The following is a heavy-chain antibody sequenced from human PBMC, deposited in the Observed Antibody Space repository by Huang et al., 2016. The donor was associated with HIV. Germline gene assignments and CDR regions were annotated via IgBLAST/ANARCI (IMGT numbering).Heavy chain of an antibody. Sequence: QVQLQQWGAGLLKPSETLSLTCAVYGGSFSGYYWSWIRQPPGKGLEWIGEINHSGRTNYTPSLKSRVTISVDTSKNQFSLKLSSVTAADTAVYYCARGTAMVDYWGQGTLVTVSS. CDR2: INHSGRT. D-gene: IGHD5-18*01. CDR1: GGSFSGYY. J-gene: IGHJ4*02. CDR3: ARGTAMVDY. V-gene: IGHV4-34*01.